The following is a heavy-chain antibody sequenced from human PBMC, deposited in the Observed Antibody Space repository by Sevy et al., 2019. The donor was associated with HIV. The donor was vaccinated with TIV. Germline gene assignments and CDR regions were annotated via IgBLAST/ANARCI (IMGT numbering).Heavy chain of an antibody. V-gene: IGHV1-24*01. CDR1: GHTLPDLS. J-gene: IGHJ4*02. D-gene: IGHD3-22*01. CDR2: FDPEDGER. CDR3: SATREYYSDSYGYFDY. Sequence: ASVKVSCKASGHTLPDLSMHWVRQAPGKGLEWIGRFDPEDGERIYAQKFQGRVTMTEDTSTDTAYVEVSSLRSEDTAVYYCSATREYYSDSYGYFDYWGQGTLVTVSS.